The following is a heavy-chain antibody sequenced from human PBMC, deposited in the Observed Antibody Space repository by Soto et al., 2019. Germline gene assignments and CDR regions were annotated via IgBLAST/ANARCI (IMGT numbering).Heavy chain of an antibody. Sequence: GGSLRLSCAASGFTFSSYAMSWVHQAPGKGLEWVSAISGSGGSTYYADSVKGRFTISRDNSKNTLYLQMNSLRAEDTAVYYCAKDLTPYFDQLGLLTWGQGTLVTVSS. V-gene: IGHV3-23*01. CDR2: ISGSGGST. D-gene: IGHD3-9*01. J-gene: IGHJ4*02. CDR3: AKDLTPYFDQLGLLT. CDR1: GFTFSSYA.